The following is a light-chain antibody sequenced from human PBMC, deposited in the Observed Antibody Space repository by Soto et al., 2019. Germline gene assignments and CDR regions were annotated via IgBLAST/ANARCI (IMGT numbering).Light chain of an antibody. V-gene: IGLV2-14*01. CDR3: NSHTSSNTRV. CDR1: SSDVGGYNH. J-gene: IGLJ1*01. CDR2: EVS. Sequence: QSVLTQPASVSGSPGQSITISCTGTSSDVGGYNHVSWYQHHPGKAPKLMIYEVSNRPSGVSNRFSGSKSGKAASLTISVHQADDEADYYCNSHTSSNTRVFGTGTNVTVL.